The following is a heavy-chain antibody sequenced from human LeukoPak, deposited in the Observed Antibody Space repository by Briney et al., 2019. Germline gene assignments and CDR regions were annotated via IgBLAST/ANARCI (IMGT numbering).Heavy chain of an antibody. J-gene: IGHJ1*01. D-gene: IGHD4-17*01. CDR2: IRSSSAYI. V-gene: IGHV3-21*01. CDR1: GFTFSTYS. Sequence: GGSLRLSCAASGFTFSTYSMNWVRQAPGKRLEWVSSIRSSSAYIYYADSVKGRFTISRDNAKNSLYLQMNSLRAEDTAVYYCARDLTTATTAYLHHWGQGTLVIVSS. CDR3: ARDLTTATTAYLHH.